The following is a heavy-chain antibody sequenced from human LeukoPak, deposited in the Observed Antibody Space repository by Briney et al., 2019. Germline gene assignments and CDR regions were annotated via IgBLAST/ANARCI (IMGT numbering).Heavy chain of an antibody. D-gene: IGHD6-13*01. J-gene: IGHJ5*02. CDR2: IYHSGST. CDR3: AGNAIAAAGTIFWFDP. Sequence: PSETLSLTCTVSGGSISSGGYYWSWIRQPPGKGLEWIGYIYHSGSTYYNPSLKSRVTISVDRSKNQFSLKLNSVTAADTAVYYCAGNAIAAAGTIFWFDPWGQGTLVTVSS. V-gene: IGHV4-30-2*01. CDR1: GGSISSGGYY.